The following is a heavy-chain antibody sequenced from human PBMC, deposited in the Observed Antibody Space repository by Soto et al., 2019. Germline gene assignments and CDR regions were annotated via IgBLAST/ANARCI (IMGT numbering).Heavy chain of an antibody. CDR1: GGSFSGYY. CDR2: INHSGST. D-gene: IGHD3-3*01. CDR3: ARRVSYYDFWSGYLSKELIWFDP. V-gene: IGHV4-34*01. Sequence: KSSETLSLTCAVYGGSFSGYYWSWIRQPPGKGLEWIGEINHSGSTNYNPSLKSRVTISVDTSKNQFSLKLSSVTAADTAVYYCARRVSYYDFWSGYLSKELIWFDPWGQGTLVTVSS. J-gene: IGHJ5*02.